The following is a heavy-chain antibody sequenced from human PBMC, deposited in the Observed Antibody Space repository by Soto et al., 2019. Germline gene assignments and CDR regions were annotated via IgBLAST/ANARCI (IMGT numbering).Heavy chain of an antibody. CDR2: INPNSGGT. Sequence: ASVKVSCKASGYTFTGYDMHWVRQAPGQGLEWMGWINPNSGGTNYAQKFQGRVTMTRDTSISTAYMELSRLRSDDTAVYYCARDDWDEVSVIDVWGQGTPVTVSS. J-gene: IGHJ4*03. CDR3: ARDDWDEVSVIDV. D-gene: IGHD1-1*01. V-gene: IGHV1-2*02. CDR1: GYTFTGYD.